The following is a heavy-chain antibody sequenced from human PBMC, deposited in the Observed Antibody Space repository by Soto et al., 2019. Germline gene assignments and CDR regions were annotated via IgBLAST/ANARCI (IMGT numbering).Heavy chain of an antibody. D-gene: IGHD3-10*01. Sequence: GESLKISCKGSGYSFTTYWIGWVRQMPGKGLEWMGIIYPADSDTRYSPSFQGQVTISADKSISTAYLQWNSLKASDTAMYYCATPFLHGSGRYYAFDIWGQGTMVTVSS. V-gene: IGHV5-51*01. CDR3: ATPFLHGSGRYYAFDI. CDR2: IYPADSDT. CDR1: GYSFTTYW. J-gene: IGHJ3*02.